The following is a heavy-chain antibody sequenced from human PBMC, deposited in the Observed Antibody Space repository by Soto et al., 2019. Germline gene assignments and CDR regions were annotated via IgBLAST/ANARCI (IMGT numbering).Heavy chain of an antibody. CDR2: ISYDGSGQ. Sequence: PGGSLRLSCRASCFIFTDYALHWVRQAPGKGLEWVSVISYDGSGQYYSDSVKGRFTISRDNSKNTLYLQMNSLRAEDTAVYYCASLYRGLTVTRTEVFDYWGQGTLVTVS. V-gene: IGHV3-30-3*01. D-gene: IGHD4-4*01. CDR3: ASLYRGLTVTRTEVFDY. CDR1: CFIFTDYA. J-gene: IGHJ4*02.